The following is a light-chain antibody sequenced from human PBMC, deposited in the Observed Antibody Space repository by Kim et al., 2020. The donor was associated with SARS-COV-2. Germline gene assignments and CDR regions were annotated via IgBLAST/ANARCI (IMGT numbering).Light chain of an antibody. V-gene: IGKV3-15*01. Sequence: EIVMTQSPATLSVSPGERATLSCRASESLDTKLAWYQQKPGQAPSLLIYGASTRATGIPARFSGSGSGTKFTLTISSLQSEDFAVYYCQQYYRWRTFGQGTKVDIK. J-gene: IGKJ1*01. CDR2: GAS. CDR1: ESLDTK. CDR3: QQYYRWRT.